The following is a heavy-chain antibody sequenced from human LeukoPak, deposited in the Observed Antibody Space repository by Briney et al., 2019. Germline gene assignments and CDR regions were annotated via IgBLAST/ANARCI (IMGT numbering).Heavy chain of an antibody. V-gene: IGHV4-30-4*01. Sequence: SETLSLTCTVSGGSISSGDYYWSWIRQPPGKGLEWIGYIYYSGSTYYNPSLESRVTISVDTSKNQFSLKLSSVTAADTAVYYCASRGIGPAAPLYYFDYWGQGTLVTVSS. D-gene: IGHD2-2*01. CDR3: ASRGIGPAAPLYYFDY. J-gene: IGHJ4*02. CDR1: GGSISSGDYY. CDR2: IYYSGST.